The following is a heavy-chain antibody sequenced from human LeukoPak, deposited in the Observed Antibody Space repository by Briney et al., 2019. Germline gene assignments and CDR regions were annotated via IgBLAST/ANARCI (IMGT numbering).Heavy chain of an antibody. CDR2: MNPKSGNT. Sequence: GASVKVSCKASGYTFTNYDINWVRQATGQGPAWMGWMNPKSGNTGYAQKFQGRVTMTRNTSISTAHMELSSLRSDDTAVYYCARDQDIVVVVAALRQREMGGFDPWGQGTLVTVSS. D-gene: IGHD2-15*01. CDR3: ARDQDIVVVVAALRQREMGGFDP. CDR1: GYTFTNYD. V-gene: IGHV1-8*01. J-gene: IGHJ5*02.